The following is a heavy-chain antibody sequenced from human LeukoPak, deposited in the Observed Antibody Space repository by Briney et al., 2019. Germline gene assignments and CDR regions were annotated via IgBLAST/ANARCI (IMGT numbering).Heavy chain of an antibody. CDR3: AEAAIRYFDWLPRAYFDY. V-gene: IGHV4-59*08. Sequence: SETLSLTCTVSGGSISSYYWSWIRQPPGKGLEWIGYLYYSGSTNYNPSLKSRVTISVDTSKNQFSLKLSSVTAADTAVYFRAEAAIRYFDWLPRAYFDYWGQGTLVTVSS. CDR2: LYYSGST. CDR1: GGSISSYY. J-gene: IGHJ4*02. D-gene: IGHD3-9*01.